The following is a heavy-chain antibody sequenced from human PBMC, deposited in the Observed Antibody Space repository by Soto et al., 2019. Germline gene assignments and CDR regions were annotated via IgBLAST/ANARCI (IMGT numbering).Heavy chain of an antibody. Sequence: SLRLSCAASGFTFSSYAMSWVRQAPVKGLEWVSAISGSGGSTYYADSVKGRFTISRDNSKNTLYLQMNSLRAEDTAVYYCAKYHGAATYLADYYYGMDVWGQGTTVTVSS. CDR1: GFTFSSYA. CDR2: ISGSGGST. D-gene: IGHD2-15*01. V-gene: IGHV3-23*01. J-gene: IGHJ6*02. CDR3: AKYHGAATYLADYYYGMDV.